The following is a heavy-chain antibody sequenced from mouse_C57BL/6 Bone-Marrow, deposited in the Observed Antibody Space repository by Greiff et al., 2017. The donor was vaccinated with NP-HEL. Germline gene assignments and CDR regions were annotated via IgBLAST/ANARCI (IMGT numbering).Heavy chain of an antibody. CDR2: IYPGDGDT. Sequence: QVQLKESGPELVKPGASVKISCKASGYAFSSSWMNWVKQRPGKGLEWIGRIYPGDGDTNYNGKFKGKATLTADKSSSTAYMQLSSLTSEDSAVYFCARGQLRLPYYFDYWRQGTTLTVSS. D-gene: IGHD3-2*02. J-gene: IGHJ2*01. CDR3: ARGQLRLPYYFDY. CDR1: GYAFSSSW. V-gene: IGHV1-82*01.